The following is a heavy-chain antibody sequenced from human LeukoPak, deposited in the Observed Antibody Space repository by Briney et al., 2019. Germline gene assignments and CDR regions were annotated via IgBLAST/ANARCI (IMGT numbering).Heavy chain of an antibody. Sequence: GGSLRLSCAASGFMFSRYWMNWVRQAPGKGLEWVSYISSSGSSIYYADSVKGRFTISRDNAKNSLYLQMNSLRAEDTAVYYCARVLGYYDSSTYYSPWAFDIWGQGTMVTVSS. D-gene: IGHD3-22*01. CDR2: ISSSGSSI. CDR3: ARVLGYYDSSTYYSPWAFDI. V-gene: IGHV3-48*03. J-gene: IGHJ3*02. CDR1: GFMFSRYW.